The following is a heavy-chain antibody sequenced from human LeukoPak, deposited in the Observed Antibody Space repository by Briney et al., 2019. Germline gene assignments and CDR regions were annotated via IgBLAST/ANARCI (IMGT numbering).Heavy chain of an antibody. V-gene: IGHV3-30*18. CDR2: ISYDGSDK. CDR1: GFTFSSYG. Sequence: PGGSLRLSCAASGFTFSSYGMHWVRQAPGKGLEWVAVISYDGSDKYYADSVKGRFTISRDNSKNKLFLQMNSLRAEDTAMYYCAKDMKWGYFDYWGQGTLVTVSS. J-gene: IGHJ4*02. CDR3: AKDMKWGYFDY. D-gene: IGHD1-26*01.